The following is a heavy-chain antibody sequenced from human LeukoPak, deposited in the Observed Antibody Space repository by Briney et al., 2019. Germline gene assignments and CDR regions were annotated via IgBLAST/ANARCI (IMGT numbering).Heavy chain of an antibody. CDR1: GLTFSTYW. CDR2: ISSSSSYI. V-gene: IGHV3-21*01. Sequence: GGSLRLSCAASGLTFSTYWMSWVRQAPGKGLEWVSSISSSSSYIYYADSVKGRFTISRDNAKNSLYLQMNSLRAEDTAVYYCARDLGFMGGYYPHFDYWGQGTLVTVSS. J-gene: IGHJ4*02. CDR3: ARDLGFMGGYYPHFDY. D-gene: IGHD3-22*01.